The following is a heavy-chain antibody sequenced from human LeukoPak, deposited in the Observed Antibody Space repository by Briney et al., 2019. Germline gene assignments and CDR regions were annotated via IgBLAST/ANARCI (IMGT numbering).Heavy chain of an antibody. CDR3: ARERATISPTGY. Sequence: GASVKVSCKASGYTLTSYGISWVRQAPGQGLEWMGWISPYNGNTNYAQKLQGRVTMTTDTSTSTAYMELRSLRSDDTAVYYCARERATISPTGYWGQGTLVTVSS. J-gene: IGHJ4*02. CDR2: ISPYNGNT. D-gene: IGHD5-24*01. V-gene: IGHV1-18*01. CDR1: GYTLTSYG.